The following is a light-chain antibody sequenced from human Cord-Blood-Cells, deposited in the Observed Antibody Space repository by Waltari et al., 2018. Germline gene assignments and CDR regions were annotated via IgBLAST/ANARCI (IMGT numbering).Light chain of an antibody. Sequence: DLHMPQSPSSLSASAGDRVTITCQARQDISNYLNWYQQKPGKAPKLLIYDASNLETGVPSRFSGSGSGTDFTFTISSLQPEDIATYYCQQYDNLLTFGGGTKVEIK. CDR2: DAS. V-gene: IGKV1-33*01. J-gene: IGKJ4*01. CDR1: QDISNY. CDR3: QQYDNLLT.